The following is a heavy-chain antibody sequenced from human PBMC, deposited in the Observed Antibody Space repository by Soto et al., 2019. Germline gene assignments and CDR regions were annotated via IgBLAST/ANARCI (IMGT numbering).Heavy chain of an antibody. V-gene: IGHV4-59*01. Sequence: SSETLSLTCTVSGGSISSYYWSWIRQPPGKGLEWIGYIYYSGSTNYNPSLKSRVTISVDTSKNQFSLKLSSVTAADTAVYYCARGGVATTFDYWGQGTLVTVSS. CDR3: ARGGVATTFDY. CDR2: IYYSGST. J-gene: IGHJ4*02. D-gene: IGHD5-12*01. CDR1: GGSISSYY.